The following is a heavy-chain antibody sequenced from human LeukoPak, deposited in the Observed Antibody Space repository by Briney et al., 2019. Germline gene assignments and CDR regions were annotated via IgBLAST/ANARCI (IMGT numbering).Heavy chain of an antibody. J-gene: IGHJ1*01. CDR2: IKQDGSEK. CDR3: ARERGYYDNSGYLPTTYFQH. D-gene: IGHD3-22*01. V-gene: IGHV3-7*01. CDR1: GFTFSVYW. Sequence: PGGSLRLSCAASGFTFSVYWMGWVRQAPGKGLEWVANIKQDGSEKYYVDSVKGRFTISRDNAKSSLFPQLNSLRAEDTAVYYCARERGYYDNSGYLPTTYFQHWGQGTLVTVSP.